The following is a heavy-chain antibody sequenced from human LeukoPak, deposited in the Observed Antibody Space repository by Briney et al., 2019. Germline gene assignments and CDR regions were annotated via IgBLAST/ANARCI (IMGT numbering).Heavy chain of an antibody. CDR2: IYYSEST. D-gene: IGHD6-19*01. V-gene: IGHV4-59*01. Sequence: SETLSLTCTVSGGSISSYYWSWIRQPPGKGLEWIGYIYYSESTNYNPSLKSRVTISVDTSKNQFSLKLSSVTAADTAVHYCARVRYSSGWYLLAFDYWGQGTLVTVSS. CDR3: ARVRYSSGWYLLAFDY. CDR1: GGSISSYY. J-gene: IGHJ4*02.